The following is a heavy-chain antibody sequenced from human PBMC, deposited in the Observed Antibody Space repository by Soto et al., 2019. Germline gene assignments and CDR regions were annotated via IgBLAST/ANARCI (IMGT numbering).Heavy chain of an antibody. Sequence: EVQLVESGGGLVKPGGSLILSCAASGFTFSSYSMNWVRQAPGKGLEWVSSISSSSSYKYYADSVKGRFTISRDNAKNTLYLQMNSRRAYDTAVYYSARDHPSTTDDYDSSGYYSEYPTDYWGQGTLVTVSS. CDR2: ISSSSSYK. CDR3: ARDHPSTTDDYDSSGYYSEYPTDY. CDR1: GFTFSSYS. D-gene: IGHD3-22*01. V-gene: IGHV3-21*01. J-gene: IGHJ4*02.